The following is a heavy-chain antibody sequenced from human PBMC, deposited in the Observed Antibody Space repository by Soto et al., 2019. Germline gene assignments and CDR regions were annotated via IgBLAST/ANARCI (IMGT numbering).Heavy chain of an antibody. V-gene: IGHV4-59*01. D-gene: IGHD3-16*01. Sequence: PSETLSLTCSVSGGSISTYYWSWIRQAPGKRLEWLGYIFHSGATNYNPSLESRVTISVDTSKSQLSLRLTSVTAADTGVYYCARALMGSFDAFDIWGQGTTVTVS. CDR1: GGSISTYY. J-gene: IGHJ3*02. CDR2: IFHSGAT. CDR3: ARALMGSFDAFDI.